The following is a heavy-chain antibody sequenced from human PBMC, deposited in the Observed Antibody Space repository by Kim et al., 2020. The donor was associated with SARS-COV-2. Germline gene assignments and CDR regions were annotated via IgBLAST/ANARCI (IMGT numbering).Heavy chain of an antibody. CDR3: TTALRPEPTRYYYYYYGMDV. Sequence: GGSLRLSCAASGFTFSNAWMSWVRQAPGKGLEWVGRIKSKTDGGTTDYAAPVKGRFTISRDDSKNTLYLQMNSLKTEDTAVYYCTTALRPEPTRYYYYYYGMDVWGQGTTVTVSS. V-gene: IGHV3-15*01. D-gene: IGHD6-6*01. J-gene: IGHJ6*02. CDR1: GFTFSNAW. CDR2: IKSKTDGGTT.